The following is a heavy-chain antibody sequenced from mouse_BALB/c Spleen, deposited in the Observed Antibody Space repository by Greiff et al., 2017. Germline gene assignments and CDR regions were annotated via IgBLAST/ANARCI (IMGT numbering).Heavy chain of an antibody. CDR2: IYPGNSDT. D-gene: IGHD2-3*01. CDR1: GYSFTSYW. CDR3: TKEKENGYYRAMDY. V-gene: IGHV1-5*01. Sequence: VQLQQSGTVLARPGASVKMSCKASGYSFTSYWMHWVKQRPGQGLEWIGAIYPGNSDTSYNQKFKGKAKLTAVTSASTAYMELSSLTNEDSAVYYCTKEKENGYYRAMDYWGQGTSVTVSS. J-gene: IGHJ4*01.